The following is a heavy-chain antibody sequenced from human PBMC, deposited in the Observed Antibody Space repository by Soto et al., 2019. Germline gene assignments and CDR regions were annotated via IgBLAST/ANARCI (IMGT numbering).Heavy chain of an antibody. D-gene: IGHD6-19*01. V-gene: IGHV3-7*01. CDR2: IKQDGSET. CDR3: AGGWGTVAGTGDN. Sequence: ELQLVESGGGLVQPGGSLRLSCVVSGFTFSNYWMSWVRQAPGKGLEWVANIKQDGSETYYVDSVKGRFTISRDNAKDSLHLQMTRLRGEDTAVYYCAGGWGTVAGTGDNWGQGTLVIVSS. CDR1: GFTFSNYW. J-gene: IGHJ4*02.